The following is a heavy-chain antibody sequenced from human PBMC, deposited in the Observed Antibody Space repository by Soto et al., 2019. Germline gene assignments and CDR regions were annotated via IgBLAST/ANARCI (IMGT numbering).Heavy chain of an antibody. CDR2: IYFSGST. CDR1: GVSISSSSYY. V-gene: IGHV4-39*07. Sequence: PSETLSLTCTVSGVSISSSSYYWGWIRQTPGKGLEWIGTIYFSGSTDYNPSLKSRVTISVDTSKNQFSLKLNSVTAAGTAIYYCARLDVRVSALRYFDYWGQGALVTVSS. CDR3: ARLDVRVSALRYFDY. J-gene: IGHJ4*02. D-gene: IGHD2-2*01.